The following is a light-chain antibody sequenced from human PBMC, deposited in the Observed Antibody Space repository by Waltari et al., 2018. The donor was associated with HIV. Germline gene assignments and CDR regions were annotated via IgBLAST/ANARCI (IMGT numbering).Light chain of an antibody. Sequence: IYDVTSRPSGTSDRFSGSKSGATASLTISGLQAEDEADYYCSSYATNTTVIFGGGTKVTVL. J-gene: IGLJ2*01. CDR2: DVT. CDR3: SSYATNTTVI. V-gene: IGLV2-14*03.